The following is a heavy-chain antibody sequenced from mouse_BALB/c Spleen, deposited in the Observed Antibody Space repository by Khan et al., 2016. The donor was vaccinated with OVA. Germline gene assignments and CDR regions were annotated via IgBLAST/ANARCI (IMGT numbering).Heavy chain of an antibody. CDR2: ISSDSNTI. J-gene: IGHJ2*01. D-gene: IGHD1-1*01. V-gene: IGHV5-17*02. Sequence: ELVESGGGLVQSGGSRKLSCAASGFTFTSYGMHWIRQAPEKGLEWVAYISSDSNTIYYADTVKGRFTISRDNPKNTQFLQMTSLRSGDTAMYFCATSYFYGYYVDYWGQGTTLTVSS. CDR3: ATSYFYGYYVDY. CDR1: GFTFTSYG.